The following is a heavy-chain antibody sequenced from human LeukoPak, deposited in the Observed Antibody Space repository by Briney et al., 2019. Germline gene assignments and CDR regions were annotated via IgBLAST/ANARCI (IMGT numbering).Heavy chain of an antibody. V-gene: IGHV1-18*04. CDR2: ISAYNGNT. CDR1: GYTFTSYG. D-gene: IGHD2-15*01. J-gene: IGHJ4*02. CDR3: ARARLYCSGGSCFPFDY. Sequence: ASVKVSCKASGYTFTSYGISWVRQAPGQGLEWMGWISAYNGNTNYAQKLQSRVTMTTDTSTSTAYMELRSLRSDDTAVYYCARARLYCSGGSCFPFDYWGQGTLVTVSS.